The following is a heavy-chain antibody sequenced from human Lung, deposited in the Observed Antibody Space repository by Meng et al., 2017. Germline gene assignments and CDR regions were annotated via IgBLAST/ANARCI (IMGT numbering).Heavy chain of an antibody. Sequence: QVHLPQWGAGLLKPSETLSLTCVGSGGSFSDYYWSWIRQPPGKGLEWFGEINHSGSTNYNPSLESRATISVDTSQNNLSLKLSSVTAADSAVYYCARGPTTMAHDFDYWGQGTLVTVSS. CDR2: INHSGST. CDR3: ARGPTTMAHDFDY. V-gene: IGHV4-34*01. CDR1: GGSFSDYY. D-gene: IGHD4-11*01. J-gene: IGHJ4*02.